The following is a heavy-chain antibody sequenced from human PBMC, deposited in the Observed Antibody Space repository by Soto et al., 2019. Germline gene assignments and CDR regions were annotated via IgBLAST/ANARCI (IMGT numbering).Heavy chain of an antibody. J-gene: IGHJ4*01. CDR2: INWIGGST. V-gene: IGHV3-20*03. Sequence: RRISKTPGKGLEWVSAINWIGGSTNYADSMKDRFTISRDNAKNSLYLQMSSLRAEDTALYYCARHGGTPDLYSEYWRHGTPDTV. CDR3: ARHGGTPDLYSEY. D-gene: IGHD3-16*01.